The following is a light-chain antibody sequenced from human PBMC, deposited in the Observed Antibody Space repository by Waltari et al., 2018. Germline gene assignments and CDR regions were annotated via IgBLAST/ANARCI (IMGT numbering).Light chain of an antibody. CDR1: NIRTYS. CDR3: QVWSGGNDHDYV. CDR2: DDR. J-gene: IGLJ6*01. Sequence: SYVVTQSPSVSVAPGMTAKISCGGDNIRTYSVHWYQQKAGQAPVLVVYDDRDRPSGAPERFSGSNSGNTATLTISRVEAGDEADYYCQVWSGGNDHDYVFGSGT. V-gene: IGLV3-21*03.